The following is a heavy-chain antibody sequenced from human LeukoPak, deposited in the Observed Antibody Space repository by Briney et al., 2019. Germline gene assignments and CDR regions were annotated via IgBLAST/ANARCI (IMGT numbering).Heavy chain of an antibody. CDR1: GFTFSNYA. V-gene: IGHV3-23*01. CDR3: AKGLINDWSALDY. J-gene: IGHJ4*02. Sequence: PGGSLRLSCAASGFTFSNYAMTWVRQATGKGLEWVSAISGSGGTTYYADSVKGRFAISRDNSKNTLYLQMSSLRAEDTAVYYCAKGLINDWSALDYWGQGTLVTVSS. D-gene: IGHD3-9*01. CDR2: ISGSGGTT.